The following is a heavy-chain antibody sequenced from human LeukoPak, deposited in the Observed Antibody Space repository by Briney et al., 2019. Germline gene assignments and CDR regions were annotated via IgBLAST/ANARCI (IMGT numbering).Heavy chain of an antibody. J-gene: IGHJ5*02. V-gene: IGHV1-2*02. D-gene: IGHD5-12*01. CDR1: GYTFTGYC. CDR3: ARDPRGYSGYENWFDP. CDR2: INPNNGGT. Sequence: ASVTVSCKASGYTFTGYCIHWVRQAPGQGLEWMGWINPNNGGTNYAQGYQDRVTMTRDTSISTAYMELSSLRSDDTAVYYCARDPRGYSGYENWFDPWGQGTLVTVSS.